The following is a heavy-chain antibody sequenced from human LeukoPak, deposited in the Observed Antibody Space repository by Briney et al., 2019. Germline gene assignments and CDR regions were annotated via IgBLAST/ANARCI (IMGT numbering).Heavy chain of an antibody. CDR2: IKSVSDGETT. J-gene: IGHJ4*02. V-gene: IGHV3-15*01. Sequence: GGSLRLSCAVSGFSLSNAWMNWVRQAPGKGLECFGRIKSVSDGETTDYAAPVKSRFIISRDDSGSILYLQMHSLRTEDTAVYYCTTLWLGPEFWGQGTLGTVSS. CDR1: GFSLSNAW. CDR3: TTLWLGPEF. D-gene: IGHD3-10*01.